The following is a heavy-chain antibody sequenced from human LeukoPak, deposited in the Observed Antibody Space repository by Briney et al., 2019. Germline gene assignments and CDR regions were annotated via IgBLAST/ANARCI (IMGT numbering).Heavy chain of an antibody. CDR2: ISGSGGST. J-gene: IGHJ4*02. D-gene: IGHD6-19*01. V-gene: IGHV3-23*01. CDR1: GFTFSSYA. CDR3: AKGVSGWYEPPLSDY. Sequence: GGSLRLSCAASGFTFSSYAMSWVRQAPGKWLELVSAISGSGGSTYYADSVKGRFTISRDNSKNTLYLQMNSLRAEDTAVYYCAKGVSGWYEPPLSDYWGQGTLVTVSS.